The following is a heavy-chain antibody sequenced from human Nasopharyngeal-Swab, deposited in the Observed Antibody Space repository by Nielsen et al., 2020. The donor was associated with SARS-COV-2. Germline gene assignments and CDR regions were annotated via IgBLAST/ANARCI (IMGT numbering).Heavy chain of an antibody. D-gene: IGHD5-24*01. CDR3: ARVRTRWNDAFDI. Sequence: ASVKVSCKASGYTFTSYYMHWVRQAPGQGLEWMGIINPSGGSTSYAQKFQGRVTITRNTSISTAYMELSSLRSEDTAVYYCARVRTRWNDAFDIWGQGTMVTVSS. J-gene: IGHJ3*02. CDR1: GYTFTSYY. CDR2: INPSGGST. V-gene: IGHV1-46*01.